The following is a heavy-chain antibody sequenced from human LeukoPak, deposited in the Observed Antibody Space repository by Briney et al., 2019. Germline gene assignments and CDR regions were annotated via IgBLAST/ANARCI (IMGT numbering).Heavy chain of an antibody. CDR2: INWNGGST. J-gene: IGHJ6*03. D-gene: IGHD5-18*01. V-gene: IGHV3-20*04. CDR3: ARSLGYSYGLRRLYYYYMDV. CDR1: GFTFDDYG. Sequence: GGSLRLSCAASGFTFDDYGMSWVRRAPGKGLEWVSGINWNGGSTGYADSVKGRFTISRDNAKNSLYLQMNSLRVEDTALYYCARSLGYSYGLRRLYYYYMDVWGKGTTVTVSS.